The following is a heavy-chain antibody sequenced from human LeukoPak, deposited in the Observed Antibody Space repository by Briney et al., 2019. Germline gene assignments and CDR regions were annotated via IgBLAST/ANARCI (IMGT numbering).Heavy chain of an antibody. CDR1: GFTLSNAW. V-gene: IGHV3-15*01. D-gene: IGHD3-16*02. CDR2: LKSKTDGGTT. Sequence: GGPLRLSCAASGFTLSNAWMSWVRPAPGKGLEWVGRLKSKTDGGTTDYAAPVKGRFTISRDDSKNTLYLQMNSLKTEDTAVYYCTTDRWDYDYVWGSYRHYYFDYWGQGTLVTVSS. J-gene: IGHJ4*02. CDR3: TTDRWDYDYVWGSYRHYYFDY.